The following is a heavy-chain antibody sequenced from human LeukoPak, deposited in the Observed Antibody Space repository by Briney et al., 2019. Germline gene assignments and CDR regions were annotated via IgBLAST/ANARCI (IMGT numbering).Heavy chain of an antibody. Sequence: APVKVSCKASGGTFSSYAISWVRQAPGQGLEWMGGIIPIFGTANYAQKFQGRVTITADESTSTAYMELSSLRSEDTAVYYCASEGKWEPGYFDYWGQGTLVTVSS. J-gene: IGHJ4*02. CDR2: IIPIFGTA. D-gene: IGHD1-26*01. V-gene: IGHV1-69*13. CDR3: ASEGKWEPGYFDY. CDR1: GGTFSSYA.